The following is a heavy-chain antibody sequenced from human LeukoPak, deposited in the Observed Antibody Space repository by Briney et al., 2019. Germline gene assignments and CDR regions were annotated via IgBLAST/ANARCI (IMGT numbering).Heavy chain of an antibody. Sequence: PGVSLRLSCAASGFTFSNHWMHWVRQAPGKGLVWVSRISPDGSSTNYADSVKGRFTISRDNAKNTLYVQMNSLRAEDTAVYYCTTLPVGAFDYWGQGTLVTVSS. CDR1: GFTFSNHW. D-gene: IGHD2-15*01. V-gene: IGHV3-74*01. J-gene: IGHJ4*02. CDR2: ISPDGSST. CDR3: TTLPVGAFDY.